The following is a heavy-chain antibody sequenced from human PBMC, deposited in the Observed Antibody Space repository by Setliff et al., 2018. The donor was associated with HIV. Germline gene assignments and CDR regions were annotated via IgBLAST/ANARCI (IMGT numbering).Heavy chain of an antibody. J-gene: IGHJ4*02. Sequence: LSLTCAVSGYSISSGYYWGWIRQPPGKGLEWVSSITWNSGNIGYADSVKGRFTISRDNAKNSLYLQMDSLRVEDTAVYYCARDSGTTIGATGPGYWGQGTLVTVSS. CDR1: GYSISSGYY. D-gene: IGHD1-26*01. CDR2: ITWNSGNI. CDR3: ARDSGTTIGATGPGY. V-gene: IGHV3-9*01.